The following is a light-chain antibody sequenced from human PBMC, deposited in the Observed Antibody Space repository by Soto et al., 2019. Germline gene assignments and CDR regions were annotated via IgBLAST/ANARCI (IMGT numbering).Light chain of an antibody. J-gene: IGKJ3*01. CDR3: LQALQTAFT. CDR2: LGS. CDR1: QSLLDSNGYHS. V-gene: IGKV2-28*01. Sequence: IVMTQSPLSLPVTPGEPASISCRSSQSLLDSNGYHSLGWYLQKPGQSPQLLIYLGSNRASGVPERFRGSGSGTDFTLKISRVESEVVGVYSCLQALQTAFTFGPGAKVVI.